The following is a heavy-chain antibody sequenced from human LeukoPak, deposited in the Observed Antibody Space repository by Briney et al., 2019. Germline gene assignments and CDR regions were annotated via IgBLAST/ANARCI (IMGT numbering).Heavy chain of an antibody. D-gene: IGHD2-15*01. Sequence: SETLSLTCAVYGGSFSGYYWSWIRQPPGKGLEWIGEINHSGSTNYNPSLKSRVTISVDTSKNQFSLKLSSVTAADTAVYYCAKLVVVANWYYYGMDVWGQGTTVTVSS. J-gene: IGHJ6*02. CDR3: AKLVVVANWYYYGMDV. CDR1: GGSFSGYY. V-gene: IGHV4-34*01. CDR2: INHSGST.